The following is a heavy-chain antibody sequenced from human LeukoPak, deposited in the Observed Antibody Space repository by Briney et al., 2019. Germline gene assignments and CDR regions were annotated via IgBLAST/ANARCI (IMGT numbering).Heavy chain of an antibody. V-gene: IGHV3-30*04. J-gene: IGHJ4*02. D-gene: IGHD3-22*01. CDR3: SRGQFRLDNYDSSAFDY. CDR2: ISYHGSNK. CDR1: GFTFSTYA. Sequence: GGSLRLSCAASGFTFSTYAMHWVRQAPGKGLEWVAVISYHGSNKKYADSVKGRFTISRDNSKNTLCLQMNSLRSEDTAMYYCSRGQFRLDNYDSSAFDYWGQGTLVTVSS.